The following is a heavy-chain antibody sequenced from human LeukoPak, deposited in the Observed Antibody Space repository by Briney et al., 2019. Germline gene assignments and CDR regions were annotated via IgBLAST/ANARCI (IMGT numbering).Heavy chain of an antibody. D-gene: IGHD3-9*01. J-gene: IGHJ6*03. V-gene: IGHV1-2*02. Sequence: GASVKVSCKASGYTFTAYYMHWVRQAPGQGLAWMGWIKPKSGGTSYAQNFQGRVTMTWDTSISTAYMELSTLRSDHTAVYYCARDLVGPIYFHFYMDVWGKGTTVTVSS. CDR2: IKPKSGGT. CDR3: ARDLVGPIYFHFYMDV. CDR1: GYTFTAYY.